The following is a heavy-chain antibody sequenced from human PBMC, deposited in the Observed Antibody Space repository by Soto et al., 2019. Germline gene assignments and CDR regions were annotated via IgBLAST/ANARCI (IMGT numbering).Heavy chain of an antibody. D-gene: IGHD3-9*01. CDR3: ARDLMINYDILTISGY. J-gene: IGHJ4*02. CDR1: GYTFTSYG. V-gene: IGHV1-18*01. CDR2: ISAYNGNT. Sequence: ASVKVSCKASGYTFTSYGISWVRQAPGQGLEWMGWISAYNGNTNYAQKLQGRVTMTTDTSTSTAYMELRSLRSDDTAVYYCARDLMINYDILTISGYWGQGTLVTVSS.